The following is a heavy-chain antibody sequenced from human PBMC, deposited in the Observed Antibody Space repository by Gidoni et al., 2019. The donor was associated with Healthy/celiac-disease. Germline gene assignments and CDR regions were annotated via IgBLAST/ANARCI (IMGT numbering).Heavy chain of an antibody. D-gene: IGHD3-10*01. CDR1: GYTFTSYG. J-gene: IGHJ5*02. V-gene: IGHV1-18*01. Sequence: QVQLVQSGAEVKKPGASVKVSCKASGYTFTSYGISWVRQAPGQGLEWMGWISAYNGNTNYAQKLQGRVTMTTDTSTSTAYMELRSLRSDDTAVYYCARDREGYYYGSGRGWFDPWGQGTLVTVSS. CDR2: ISAYNGNT. CDR3: ARDREGYYYGSGRGWFDP.